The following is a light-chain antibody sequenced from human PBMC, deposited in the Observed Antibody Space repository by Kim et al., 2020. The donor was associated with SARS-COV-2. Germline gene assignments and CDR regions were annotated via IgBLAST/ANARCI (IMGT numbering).Light chain of an antibody. Sequence: DIQMTQSPSSLSASVGDRVTFTCRASQAINNHLAWFQQKSGKTPKSLIYAASTLHSGVPSRFSGNGFGTDFTLTISGLQPEDFATYCNKQYNLFPLTFGGGTKVQIK. V-gene: IGKV1-16*01. CDR1: QAINNH. CDR2: AAS. J-gene: IGKJ4*01. CDR3: KQYNLFPLT.